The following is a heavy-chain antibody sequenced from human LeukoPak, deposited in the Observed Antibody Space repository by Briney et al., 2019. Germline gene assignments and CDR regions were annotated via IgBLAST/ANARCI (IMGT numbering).Heavy chain of an antibody. D-gene: IGHD2-2*01. CDR3: ARDLGNEAWPAAMANWFDP. Sequence: GASVKVSCKASGYTFTGYYMHWVRQAPGQGLEWMGWINPNSGGTNYAQKFQGRVTMTRDTSISTAYMELSRLRSDDTAVYYCARDLGNEAWPAAMANWFDPWGQGTLVTVSS. CDR1: GYTFTGYY. J-gene: IGHJ5*02. CDR2: INPNSGGT. V-gene: IGHV1-2*02.